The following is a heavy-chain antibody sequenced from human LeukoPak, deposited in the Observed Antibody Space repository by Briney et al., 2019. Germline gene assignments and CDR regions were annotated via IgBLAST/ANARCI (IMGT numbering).Heavy chain of an antibody. D-gene: IGHD3-22*01. Sequence: ASVKVSCKASGGTLSSYAISWVRQAPGQGLEWMGGIIPIFGTANYAQKFQGRVTITADEATSTAYMELSSLRSEDTAVYYCASILHYYDSSGYYADYWGQGTLVTVSS. CDR1: GGTLSSYA. CDR3: ASILHYYDSSGYYADY. CDR2: IIPIFGTA. V-gene: IGHV1-69*01. J-gene: IGHJ4*02.